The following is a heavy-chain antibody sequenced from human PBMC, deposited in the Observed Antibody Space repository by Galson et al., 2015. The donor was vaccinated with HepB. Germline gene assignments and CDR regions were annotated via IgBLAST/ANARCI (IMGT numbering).Heavy chain of an antibody. D-gene: IGHD1-7*01. CDR1: GFTFSSYA. J-gene: IGHJ4*02. Sequence: SLRLSCAASGFTFSSYAMHWVRQAPGKGLEWVAVISYDGSNKYYADSVKGRFTISRDNSKNTLYLQMNSLRAEDTAVYYCATIIGITGTVEFDYWGQGTLVTVSS. V-gene: IGHV3-30-3*01. CDR2: ISYDGSNK. CDR3: ATIIGITGTVEFDY.